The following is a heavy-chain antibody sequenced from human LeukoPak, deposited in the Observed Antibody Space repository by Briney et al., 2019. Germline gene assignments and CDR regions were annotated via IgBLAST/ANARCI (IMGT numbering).Heavy chain of an antibody. CDR2: IYHSGST. CDR3: ARDRAAAANDAFDI. D-gene: IGHD6-13*01. CDR1: GYSISSGYY. Sequence: SETQSLTCTVSGYSISSGYYWGWIRQPPGKGLEWIGSIYHSGSTYYNPSLKSRVTISVDTSKSQFSLKLSSVTAADTAVYYCARDRAAAANDAFDIWGQGKMVTVSS. J-gene: IGHJ3*02. V-gene: IGHV4-38-2*02.